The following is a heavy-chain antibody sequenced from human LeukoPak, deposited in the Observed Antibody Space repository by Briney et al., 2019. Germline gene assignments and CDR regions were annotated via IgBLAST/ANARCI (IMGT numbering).Heavy chain of an antibody. CDR3: ARGRYFDY. Sequence: SETLSLTCTVSGGPISSSSYYWSWIRQPAGKGLEWIGRIYNTGSTNYNPSLKSRVTMSVDTSKNQFSLILSSVTVADTAVYYCARGRYFDYWGQGTLVTVSS. J-gene: IGHJ4*02. CDR2: IYNTGST. V-gene: IGHV4-61*02. CDR1: GGPISSSSYY.